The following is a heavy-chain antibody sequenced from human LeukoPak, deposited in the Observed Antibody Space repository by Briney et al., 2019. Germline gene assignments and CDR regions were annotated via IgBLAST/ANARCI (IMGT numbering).Heavy chain of an antibody. D-gene: IGHD2-15*01. J-gene: IGHJ5*02. Sequence: ASVKVSCKASGYTFTTYAMHWVRQAPGQRLEWMGWINAGNGNTKYSQKIQGRVTLTRDTSASTAYMELSSLRSEDTAVYYCARGEYCSGGSCWPNWFDPWGQGTLVTVSS. V-gene: IGHV1-3*01. CDR3: ARGEYCSGGSCWPNWFDP. CDR1: GYTFTTYA. CDR2: INAGNGNT.